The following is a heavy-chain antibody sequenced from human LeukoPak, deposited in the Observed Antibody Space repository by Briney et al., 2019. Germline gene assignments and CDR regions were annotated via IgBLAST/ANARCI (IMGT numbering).Heavy chain of an antibody. D-gene: IGHD6-6*01. Sequence: GESLKISCKGSGYSFSTYWIGWVRQMPGEGLEWMGIIYPGDSDTRYSPSFQGQVTISADKSISTAYLQWSSLKASDTAMYYCARLGGYSSSNYYYYMDVWGKGTTVTVSS. V-gene: IGHV5-51*01. CDR3: ARLGGYSSSNYYYYMDV. CDR1: GYSFSTYW. J-gene: IGHJ6*03. CDR2: IYPGDSDT.